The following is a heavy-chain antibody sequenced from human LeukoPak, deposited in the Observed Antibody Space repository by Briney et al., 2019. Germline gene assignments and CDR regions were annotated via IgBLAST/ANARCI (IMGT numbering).Heavy chain of an antibody. J-gene: IGHJ4*02. D-gene: IGHD2-15*01. V-gene: IGHV3-7*01. CDR3: ARERAIGGSCYDY. CDR1: GFTFSSYG. Sequence: GGSLRLSCAASGFTFSSYGMSWVRQAPGKGLEWVADIKQDGSEKYYVDSVKGRFTISRDNAKNSLYLQMNSLRAEDSAVYYCARERAIGGSCYDYWGQGTLVTVSS. CDR2: IKQDGSEK.